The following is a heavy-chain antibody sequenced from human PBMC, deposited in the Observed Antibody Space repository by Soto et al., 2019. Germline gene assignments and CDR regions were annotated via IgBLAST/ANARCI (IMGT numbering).Heavy chain of an antibody. CDR2: TRGSGGET. CDR1: GFTFSFCA. CDR3: VCGHSHSYYYFDY. D-gene: IGHD1-26*01. J-gene: IGHJ4*02. V-gene: IGHV3-23*01. Sequence: EVQLLESGGGLVQPGGSLRLSCAASGFTFSFCAMNWVRQAPGKGLEWVSSTRGSGGETYYADSVRGRFTISRDNSKNTLYLQMNSLRVADTAVDYCVCGHSHSYYYFDYWGQGTLVTVSS.